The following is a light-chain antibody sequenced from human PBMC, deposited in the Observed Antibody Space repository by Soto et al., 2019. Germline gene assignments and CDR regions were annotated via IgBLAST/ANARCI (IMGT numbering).Light chain of an antibody. CDR3: QQYDSFWTM. J-gene: IGKJ1*01. CDR2: DVS. Sequence: DIQMTQSPSTLSASVGDRVTMPCRARQTINNRVAWYQQKPGKAPKLLIYDVSNLESGVTSRFSGSGSGTEFPHTISNLQPDDFASYNCQQYDSFWTMFGQGTKVEV. V-gene: IGKV1-5*01. CDR1: QTINNR.